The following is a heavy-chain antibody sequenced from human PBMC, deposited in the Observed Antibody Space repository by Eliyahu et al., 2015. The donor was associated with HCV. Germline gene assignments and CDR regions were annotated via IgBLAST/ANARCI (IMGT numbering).Heavy chain of an antibody. CDR3: ARDRRTQDY. J-gene: IGHJ4*02. D-gene: IGHD1-7*01. CDR1: GFTFXSYG. CDR2: IWYDGSNK. Sequence: QVQLVESGGGVVQPGXSLRLSCAASGFTFXSYGMHWVRQAPGKGLEGVAVIWYDGSNKYYADSVKGRFTISRDNSKNTLYLQMNSLRAEDTAVYYCARDRRTQDYWGQGTLVTVSS. V-gene: IGHV3-33*01.